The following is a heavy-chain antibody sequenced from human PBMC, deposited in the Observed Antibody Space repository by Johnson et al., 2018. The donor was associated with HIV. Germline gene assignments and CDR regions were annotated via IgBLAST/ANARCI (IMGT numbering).Heavy chain of an antibody. CDR3: AKDMGRYSSSSAAFDI. D-gene: IGHD6-6*01. CDR1: GFSFDDYA. CDR2: ISWNSGSI. J-gene: IGHJ3*02. V-gene: IGHV3-9*01. Sequence: VHLVESGGGLVQPGRSLRLSCAASGFSFDDYAMHWVRQVAGKGLEWVSGISWNSGSIGYADSLKGRFTISRDNAKNSLYLQMNSLRAEDTALYYCAKDMGRYSSSSAAFDIWGQGTMVIVSS.